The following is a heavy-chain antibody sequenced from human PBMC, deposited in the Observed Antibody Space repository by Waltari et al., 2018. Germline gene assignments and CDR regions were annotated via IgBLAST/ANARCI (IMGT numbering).Heavy chain of an antibody. CDR3: AKAHFYDTSGYIEH. J-gene: IGHJ5*02. Sequence: EVLVLESGGDLVQAGGSRSVNCAAPGSMFSGYALNWVLQAPGKGLEWGSGINGYGDKTYYADSVKGRFTLSRDNSKNTLTLQMNNLRGEDTAIYYCAKAHFYDTSGYIEHWGQGTLVTVSS. V-gene: IGHV3-23*01. CDR2: INGYGDKT. D-gene: IGHD3-22*01. CDR1: GSMFSGYA.